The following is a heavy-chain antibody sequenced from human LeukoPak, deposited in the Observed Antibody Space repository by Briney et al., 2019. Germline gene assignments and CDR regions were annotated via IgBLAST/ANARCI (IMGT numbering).Heavy chain of an antibody. CDR3: ARCTGGDCGGAFDI. V-gene: IGHV1-8*01. Sequence: GASVKVSCKTSGNTFTNYDINWLRQATGQGLEWMGWMNPNTGNADSAQKFQGRVTMTRNISTSTAYMELSSLRFEDTAVYYCARCTGGDCGGAFDIWGQGTMVTVSS. J-gene: IGHJ3*02. CDR1: GNTFTNYD. CDR2: MNPNTGNA. D-gene: IGHD2-21*02.